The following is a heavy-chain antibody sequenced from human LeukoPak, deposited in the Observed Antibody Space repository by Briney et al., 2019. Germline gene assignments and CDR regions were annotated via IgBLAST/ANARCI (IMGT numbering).Heavy chain of an antibody. CDR3: ARAGHNADDAMLHLRD. J-gene: IGHJ4*02. CDR2: IIPLFGTA. D-gene: IGHD2-15*01. Sequence: SVKVSCKASGGTFNIYAITWVRQAPGQGLEWMGGIIPLFGTAKYAQKVQGRVSITADKSTSTAYMELSSLRSEDTAVYYCARAGHNADDAMLHLRDWGQGTLVTVSS. V-gene: IGHV1-69*06. CDR1: GGTFNIYA.